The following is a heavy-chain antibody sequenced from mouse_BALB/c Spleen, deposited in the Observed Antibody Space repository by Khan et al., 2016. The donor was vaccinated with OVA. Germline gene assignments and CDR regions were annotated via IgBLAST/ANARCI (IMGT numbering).Heavy chain of an antibody. J-gene: IGHJ3*01. Sequence: EVELVESGGDLVKPGGSLRLSCAVSGFTFSAYGMAWVRQAPDKRLEWVATINSDGGYTYYPDIVKGRFTISRNNAENTLSLQTSSLKSEDTAIYYCASHLTGSFAYWGQGTLVTVSA. D-gene: IGHD4-1*01. CDR3: ASHLTGSFAY. CDR1: GFTFSAYG. CDR2: INSDGGYT. V-gene: IGHV5-6*01.